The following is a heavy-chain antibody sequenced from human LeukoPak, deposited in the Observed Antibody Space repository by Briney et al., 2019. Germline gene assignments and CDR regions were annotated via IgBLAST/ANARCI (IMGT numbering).Heavy chain of an antibody. D-gene: IGHD6-19*01. J-gene: IGHJ1*01. CDR2: ISGSGGST. CDR1: GFTFSSYA. Sequence: GGSLRLSCAASGFTFSSYAMSWVRQAPGKGLEWVSAISGSGGSTYYADSVKGRFTISRDNSKNTLYLQMNSLRAEDTAVYYCAKDSSDSSGWILGAEYFQHWGQGTLVTVSS. CDR3: AKDSSDSSGWILGAEYFQH. V-gene: IGHV3-23*01.